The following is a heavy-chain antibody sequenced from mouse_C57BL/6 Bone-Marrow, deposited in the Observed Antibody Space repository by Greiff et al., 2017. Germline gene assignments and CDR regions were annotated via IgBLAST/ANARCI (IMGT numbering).Heavy chain of an antibody. CDR2: ISNLAYSI. Sequence: EVKVEESGGGLVQPGGSLKLSCAASGSTFSDYGMAWVRQAPRKGPEWVAFISNLAYSIYYAATVTGRFTISRENAKNTLYLEMSSLRSEDTAMYYCARRGLHWYFDVWGTGTTVTVSS. CDR1: GSTFSDYG. D-gene: IGHD2-2*01. CDR3: ARRGLHWYFDV. V-gene: IGHV5-15*04. J-gene: IGHJ1*03.